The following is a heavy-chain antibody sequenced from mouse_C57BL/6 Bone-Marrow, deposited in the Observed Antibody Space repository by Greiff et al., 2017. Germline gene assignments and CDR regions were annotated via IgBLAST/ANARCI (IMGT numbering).Heavy chain of an antibody. CDR1: GYTFTSSW. Sequence: QVQLQQPGAELVKPGASVKMSCKASGYTFTSSWITWVKQRPGQGLEWIGDIYPGSGSTNYNEKFKGKATLTVDTSSSTAYMQLSSLTSEDSAVYYCARSYYSRDYWGQGTTRTVAS. J-gene: IGHJ2*01. CDR3: ARSYYSRDY. V-gene: IGHV1-55*01. CDR2: IYPGSGST. D-gene: IGHD2-12*01.